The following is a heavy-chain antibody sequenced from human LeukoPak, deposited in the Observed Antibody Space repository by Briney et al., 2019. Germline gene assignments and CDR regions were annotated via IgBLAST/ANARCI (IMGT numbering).Heavy chain of an antibody. Sequence: PGRSLRLSCAAAGFTFSSNSMHWVRKAPGKGLEGVAVIWHDGSTKYYSDSVKGRFTNSRDNSKNTLYLQMLSLRAEDTAVYYCELWVRGFDAFDIWGQGTMVTVSS. D-gene: IGHD3-10*01. J-gene: IGHJ3*02. CDR2: IWHDGSTK. CDR3: ELWVRGFDAFDI. CDR1: GFTFSSNS. V-gene: IGHV3-33*01.